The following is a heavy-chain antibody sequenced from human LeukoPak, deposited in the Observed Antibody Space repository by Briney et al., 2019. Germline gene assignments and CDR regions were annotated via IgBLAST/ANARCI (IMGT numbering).Heavy chain of an antibody. CDR1: GYIFASYA. Sequence: ASVKVSCKASGYIFASYAITWVRRAPGQGFEWMGWISAYNGNIKYAQKFQGRLTMTTDTSTSTANMELRSLRSDDTAVYYCARSEGLLKSPNYYFYGMDVWGEGTTVTVSS. J-gene: IGHJ6*04. CDR2: ISAYNGNI. CDR3: ARSEGLLKSPNYYFYGMDV. D-gene: IGHD2-15*01. V-gene: IGHV1-18*04.